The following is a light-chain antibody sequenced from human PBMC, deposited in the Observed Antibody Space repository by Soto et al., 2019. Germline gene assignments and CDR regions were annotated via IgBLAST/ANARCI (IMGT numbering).Light chain of an antibody. CDR1: SSDVGRYNY. V-gene: IGLV2-14*01. CDR3: KSFTATNTLV. J-gene: IGLJ2*01. Sequence: QSVLAQPASVSASPGQSITISCTGTSSDVGRYNYVSWYQHHPGKAPKLLIYEVTHRPSGVSNRFSASKSGNTASLTISGLQPEDEADYYCKSFTATNTLVFGGGTKVTVL. CDR2: EVT.